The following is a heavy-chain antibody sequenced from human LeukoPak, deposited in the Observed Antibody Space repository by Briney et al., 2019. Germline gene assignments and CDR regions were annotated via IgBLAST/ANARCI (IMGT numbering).Heavy chain of an antibody. CDR1: GGSFSGYY. J-gene: IGHJ4*02. V-gene: IGHV4-34*01. CDR3: ARTIAAAAPNFDY. D-gene: IGHD6-13*01. Sequence: PSETLSLTCAVYGGSFSGYYWSWIRQPPGKGLEWIGEINHSGSTNYNPSLKSRVTISVDTSKNQFSLKLSSVTAADTAVYYCARTIAAAAPNFDYWGRGTLVTVSS. CDR2: INHSGST.